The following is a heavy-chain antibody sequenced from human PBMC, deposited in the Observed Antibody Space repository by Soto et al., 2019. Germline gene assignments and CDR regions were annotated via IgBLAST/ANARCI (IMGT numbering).Heavy chain of an antibody. CDR1: GFRFSDHS. V-gene: IGHV3-48*02. D-gene: IGHD2-21*02. CDR3: ARLPKGSLVTA. J-gene: IGHJ4*02. Sequence: LVESVGDLVYPGGSLRLSCVASGFRFSDHSMNWVRQAPGKGLQWISYISSNSDTTYYADSVKGRFTVSRDNAKNALFLQMNSLRDDDTATYYCARLPKGSLVTAWGQGARVTVSS. CDR2: ISSNSDTT.